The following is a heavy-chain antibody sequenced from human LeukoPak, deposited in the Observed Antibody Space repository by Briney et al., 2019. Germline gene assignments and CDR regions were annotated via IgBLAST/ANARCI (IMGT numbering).Heavy chain of an antibody. D-gene: IGHD6-13*01. V-gene: IGHV4-39*01. Sequence: SETLSLTCTVSGGSISSSTYYWGWIRQPPGKGLEWSVTMYYSGSTYYHPSLKRRVAISVDTSKNQFSLKLSSVTAADTAVYYCARLGPGYSSSWSNDAFAIWGQGTMVTVSS. CDR1: GGSISSSTYY. CDR2: MYYSGST. J-gene: IGHJ3*02. CDR3: ARLGPGYSSSWSNDAFAI.